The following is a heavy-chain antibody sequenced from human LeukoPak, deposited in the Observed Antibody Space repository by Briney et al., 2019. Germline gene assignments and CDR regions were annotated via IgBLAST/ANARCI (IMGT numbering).Heavy chain of an antibody. J-gene: IGHJ6*02. CDR2: INHSGST. V-gene: IGHV4-34*01. CDR1: GGSFSGYY. D-gene: IGHD5-18*01. Sequence: SETLSLTCAVYGGSFSGYYWSWIRQPPGKGLEWIGEINHSGSTNYNPSLKSRVTISVDTSKNQFSLKLSSVTAADTAVYYCASSERGYSYGYYYYYGMAVWGQGTTVTVSS. CDR3: ASSERGYSYGYYYYYGMAV.